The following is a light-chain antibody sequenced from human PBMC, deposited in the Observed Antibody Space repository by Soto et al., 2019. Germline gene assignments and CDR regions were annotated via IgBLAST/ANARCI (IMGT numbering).Light chain of an antibody. CDR1: HSVNSH. Sequence: IVLAPSAGTLYGSQGGSVTLSCRTSHSVNSHVAWYQQKPGQAPRLLLYGASTRATGIPVRFSGSGFGTEFTLTISSLQSEDFAVYYCQQYKNWPLFGQGTRLEI. CDR2: GAS. CDR3: QQYKNWPL. V-gene: IGKV3-15*01. J-gene: IGKJ5*01.